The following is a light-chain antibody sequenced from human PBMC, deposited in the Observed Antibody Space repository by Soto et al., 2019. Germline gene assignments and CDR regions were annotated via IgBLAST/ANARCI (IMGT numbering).Light chain of an antibody. CDR3: MQALQTPS. Sequence: DIVMTQSPLSLPVTPGEPASISCRSSQSLLHSNGYNYLDWYLQKPGQSAQLLIYLGSNRASGVPDRFSGSGSGSDFTLKISTVEAEDFGVYYCMQALQTPSFGPGTKVDIK. CDR2: LGS. V-gene: IGKV2-28*01. J-gene: IGKJ3*01. CDR1: QSLLHSNGYNY.